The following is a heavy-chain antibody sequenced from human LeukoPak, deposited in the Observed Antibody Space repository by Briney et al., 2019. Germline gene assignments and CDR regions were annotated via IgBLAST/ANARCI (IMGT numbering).Heavy chain of an antibody. CDR1: GFTFDDYA. CDR2: ISSSSSYI. D-gene: IGHD4-23*01. V-gene: IGHV3-21*01. Sequence: GRSLRLSCAASGFTFDDYAMNWVRQAPGKGLEWVSSISSSSSYIYYADSVKGRFTISRDNAKNSLYLQMNSLRAEDTAVYYCARRVGGPSPFDYWGQGTLVTVSS. J-gene: IGHJ4*02. CDR3: ARRVGGPSPFDY.